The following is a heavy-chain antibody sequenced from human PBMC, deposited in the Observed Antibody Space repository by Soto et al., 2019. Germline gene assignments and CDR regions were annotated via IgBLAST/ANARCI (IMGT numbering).Heavy chain of an antibody. CDR1: GSTFCSYA. J-gene: IGHJ4*02. V-gene: IGHV3-23*01. CDR2: ISGSGEST. CDR3: AKYSSDWDEDY. Sequence: AGGSLRLSCAASGSTFCSYAMTWGRQAPGEGLQWVSSISGSGESTFYADSVKGRFTISRDNSKNTLTLQMNSLRAEDTAIYYCAKYSSDWDEDYWGQGTLVTVSS. D-gene: IGHD6-19*01.